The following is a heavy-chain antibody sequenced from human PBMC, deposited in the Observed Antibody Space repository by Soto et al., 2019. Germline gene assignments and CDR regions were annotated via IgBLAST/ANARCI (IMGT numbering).Heavy chain of an antibody. Sequence: VKVSCKASGYTFTGYYMHWVRQAPGQGLEWMGWINPNSGGTNYAQKFQGRVTMTRDTSISTAYMELSRLRSDDTAVYYCAVTTPHVYYYYGMDVWGQGTTVTVSS. V-gene: IGHV1-2*02. CDR1: GYTFTGYY. CDR3: AVTTPHVYYYYGMDV. D-gene: IGHD4-17*01. J-gene: IGHJ6*02. CDR2: INPNSGGT.